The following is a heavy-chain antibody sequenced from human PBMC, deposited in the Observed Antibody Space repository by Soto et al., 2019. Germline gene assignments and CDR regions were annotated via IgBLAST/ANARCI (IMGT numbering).Heavy chain of an antibody. V-gene: IGHV4-59*01. J-gene: IGHJ5*02. CDR1: GGSISSYY. CDR2: IYYSGST. Sequence: KSSETLSLTCTVSGGSISSYYWSWIRQPPGKGLEWIGYIYYSGSTNYNPSLKSRVTISVDTSKNQFSLKLSSVTAADTAVYYCARRYRSGSYYDWFDPWGQGTLVTVSS. D-gene: IGHD1-26*01. CDR3: ARRYRSGSYYDWFDP.